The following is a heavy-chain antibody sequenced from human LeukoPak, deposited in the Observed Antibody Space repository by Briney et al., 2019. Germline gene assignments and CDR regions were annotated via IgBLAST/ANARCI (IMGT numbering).Heavy chain of an antibody. J-gene: IGHJ4*02. CDR2: ISGSGGST. D-gene: IGHD6-13*01. CDR1: GFTFSSYA. Sequence: GAPLRLSCAASGFTFSSYAMSWVRQAPGKGLEWVSAISGSGGSTYYADSVKGRFTISRGNSKNTLYLQMNSLRAEDTAVYYCARDTTGYPDYWGQGTLVTVSS. V-gene: IGHV3-23*01. CDR3: ARDTTGYPDY.